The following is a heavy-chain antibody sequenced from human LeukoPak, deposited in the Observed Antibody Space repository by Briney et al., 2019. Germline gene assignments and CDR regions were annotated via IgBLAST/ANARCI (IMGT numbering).Heavy chain of an antibody. CDR3: ARGRAPSGTNWFDP. Sequence: ASVKVSCKASGYTFTSYDINWVRQATGQGLEWMGWMNPNSGNTGYAQKFQGRVTMTRNTSISTAYMELSSLRSEDTAVYCCARGRAPSGTNWFDPWGQGTLVTVSS. CDR1: GYTFTSYD. V-gene: IGHV1-8*01. CDR2: MNPNSGNT. J-gene: IGHJ5*02.